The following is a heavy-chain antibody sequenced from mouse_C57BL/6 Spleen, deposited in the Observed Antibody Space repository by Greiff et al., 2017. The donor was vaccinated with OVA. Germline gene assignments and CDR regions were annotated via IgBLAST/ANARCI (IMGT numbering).Heavy chain of an antibody. CDR3: ARDYRWFAY. CDR1: GYTFTSYW. D-gene: IGHD5-5*01. J-gene: IGHJ3*01. Sequence: QVQLQQSGAELVKPGASVKLSCKASGYTFTSYWMQWVKQRPGQGLEWIGEIDPSDSYTNYNQKFKGKATLTVDTSSSTAYMQLSSLTSEDSAVYYCARDYRWFAYWGQGTLVTVSA. CDR2: IDPSDSYT. V-gene: IGHV1-50*01.